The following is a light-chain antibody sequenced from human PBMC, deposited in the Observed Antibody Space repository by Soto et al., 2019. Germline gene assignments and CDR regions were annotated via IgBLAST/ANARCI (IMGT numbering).Light chain of an antibody. Sequence: EIVLTQSPATLSLSPGERATLSCRASQSVSNYLAWYQHKPGQAPRLLIYDASNRATGLPARFSGSGSGTDFTLTISSLEPEDFAVYYCQQRTDWPLFGPGTKVDIK. J-gene: IGKJ3*01. CDR2: DAS. CDR3: QQRTDWPL. V-gene: IGKV3-11*01. CDR1: QSVSNY.